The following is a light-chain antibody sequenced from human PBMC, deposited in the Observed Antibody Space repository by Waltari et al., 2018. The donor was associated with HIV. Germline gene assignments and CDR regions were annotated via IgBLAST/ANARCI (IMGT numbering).Light chain of an antibody. CDR3: SSYTDSNISIV. Sequence: QSVLTQPPSVSEAPRQRVTISCSGSSSNIGNNAVNWYQQLPGKAPKLLIYYDDLVPSGVSDRFSGSKSGTSASLAISGLQAEDDADYYCSSYTDSNISIVFGEGTKLTVL. CDR1: SSNIGNNA. J-gene: IGLJ2*01. V-gene: IGLV1-36*01. CDR2: YDD.